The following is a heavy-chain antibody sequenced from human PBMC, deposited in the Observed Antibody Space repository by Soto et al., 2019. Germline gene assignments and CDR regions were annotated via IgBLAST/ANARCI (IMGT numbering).Heavy chain of an antibody. CDR1: GGSISSGDYY. J-gene: IGHJ4*02. D-gene: IGHD5-12*01. V-gene: IGHV4-31*03. CDR3: ARDQYSGYQFDS. CDR2: IYYRGST. Sequence: SETLSLTCTVSGGSISSGDYYWSWIRQHPGKGLEWIGYIYYRGSTYYNPSLKSRLTISVDTSKNQFSLKLSSVTAADTAVYYCARDQYSGYQFDSWGQGTLVTVSS.